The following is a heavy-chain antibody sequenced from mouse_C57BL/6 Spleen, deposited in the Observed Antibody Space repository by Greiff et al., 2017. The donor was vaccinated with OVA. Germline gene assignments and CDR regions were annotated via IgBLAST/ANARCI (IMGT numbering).Heavy chain of an antibody. CDR3: ARDYYGSSYGYFDV. Sequence: DVKLQESGPGMVKPSQSLSLTCTVTGYSITSGYDWHWIRHFPGNKLEWMGYISYSGSTNYNPSLKSRISITHDTSKNHFFLKLNSVTTEDTATYYCARDYYGSSYGYFDVWGTGTTVTVSS. J-gene: IGHJ1*03. D-gene: IGHD1-1*01. V-gene: IGHV3-1*01. CDR1: GYSITSGYD. CDR2: ISYSGST.